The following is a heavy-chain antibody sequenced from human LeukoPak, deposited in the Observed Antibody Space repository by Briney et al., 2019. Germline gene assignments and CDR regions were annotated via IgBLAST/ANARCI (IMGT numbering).Heavy chain of an antibody. J-gene: IGHJ4*02. CDR2: ISYDGSNK. V-gene: IGHV3-30-3*01. Sequence: PGGSLRLSCAASGFTFSSYARHWVRQAPGKGLEWVAVISYDGSNKYYADSVKGRFTISRDNSKNTLYLQMNSLRAEDTAVYYCARDPIVVVPGAIQYYFDYWGQGTLVTVSS. CDR3: ARDPIVVVPGAIQYYFDY. D-gene: IGHD2-2*01. CDR1: GFTFSSYA.